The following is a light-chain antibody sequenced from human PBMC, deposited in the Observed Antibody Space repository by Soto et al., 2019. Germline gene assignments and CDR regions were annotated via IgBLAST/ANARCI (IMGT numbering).Light chain of an antibody. CDR2: SNN. J-gene: IGLJ2*01. Sequence: QSVLTQPPSASGTPGQRVTISCSGSSSNIGSNYVYWYQQLPGTAPKLLIYSNNQRPSGVPDRFSGSKSGTSASLAISGLRSEGEADYYCAAWDDSLRVFGGGTKLT. V-gene: IGLV1-47*02. CDR3: AAWDDSLRV. CDR1: SSNIGSNY.